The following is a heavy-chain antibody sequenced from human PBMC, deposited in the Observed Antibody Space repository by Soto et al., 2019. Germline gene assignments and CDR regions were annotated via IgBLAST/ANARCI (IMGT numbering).Heavy chain of an antibody. Sequence: SLRLSCAASGFTFDDYAMHWVRQAPGKGLEWVSGISWNSGSIGHADSVKGRFTISRDNAKNSLYLQMNSLRAEDTALYYCAKDMMAFWSGYSNNPYYYYYMDVWGKGTTVTVSS. J-gene: IGHJ6*03. CDR1: GFTFDDYA. CDR3: AKDMMAFWSGYSNNPYYYYYMDV. D-gene: IGHD3-3*01. V-gene: IGHV3-9*01. CDR2: ISWNSGSI.